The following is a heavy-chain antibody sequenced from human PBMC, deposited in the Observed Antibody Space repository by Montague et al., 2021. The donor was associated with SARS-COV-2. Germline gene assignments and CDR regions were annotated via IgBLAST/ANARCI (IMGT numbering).Heavy chain of an antibody. D-gene: IGHD4-17*01. V-gene: IGHV4-61*02. CDR2: IYSSGST. J-gene: IGHJ6*02. Sequence: TLSLTCTVSGGSIRSGSYYWSWIRQPAGKGLEWIGRIYSSGSTYYNPSLKSRVTMSVDTSKNQFSLKVSSVTAADTAVYYCARDYGYYYYYYGLDVWGQGTIVTVSS. CDR3: ARDYGYYYYYYGLDV. CDR1: GGSIRSGSYY.